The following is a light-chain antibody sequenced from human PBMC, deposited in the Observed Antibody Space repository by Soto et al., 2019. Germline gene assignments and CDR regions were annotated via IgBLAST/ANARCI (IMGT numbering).Light chain of an antibody. V-gene: IGKV3-15*01. CDR1: QSVSSN. CDR3: QQYKNWPRM. J-gene: IGKJ1*01. CDR2: GAS. Sequence: ELVMTQSPATLSVSPGERATLSCRARQSVSSNLAWYQQKPGQAPSPLIYGASTLATGISARFSGSGSGIEFTLTSSSRQSEDFAVYYCQQYKNWPRMFGQGTKVEIK.